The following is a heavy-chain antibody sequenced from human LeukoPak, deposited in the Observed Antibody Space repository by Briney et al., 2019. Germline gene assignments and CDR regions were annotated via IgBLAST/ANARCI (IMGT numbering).Heavy chain of an antibody. CDR2: IYYSGST. D-gene: IGHD3-3*01. CDR1: GGSISSGGYY. V-gene: IGHV4-31*03. Sequence: SQTLSLTCTVSGGSISSGGYYWSWLRHHPGKGLEWFGYIYYSGSTYYNPSLKSRVTISVDTSKNQFYLKLSSVTAADTAVYYCARTIFGVADYYYYYMDVWGKGTTVTVSS. CDR3: ARTIFGVADYYYYYMDV. J-gene: IGHJ6*03.